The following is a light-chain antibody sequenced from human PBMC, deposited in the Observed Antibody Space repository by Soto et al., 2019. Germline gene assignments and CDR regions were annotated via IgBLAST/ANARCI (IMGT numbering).Light chain of an antibody. CDR1: QSVNNNY. V-gene: IGKV3-20*01. CDR3: QQYYDWPIT. J-gene: IGKJ5*01. Sequence: EIVLTQSPGTLSLSPGERATLSCRTSQSVNNNYLAWYQQKPGQAPRLLIYGASSRATGIPDRFSGSGSGTDFTLTISGLQSEDFAVYYCQQYYDWPITFGQGTRLEIK. CDR2: GAS.